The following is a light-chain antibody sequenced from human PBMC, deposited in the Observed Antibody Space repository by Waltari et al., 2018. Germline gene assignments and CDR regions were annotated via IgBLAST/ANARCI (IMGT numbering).Light chain of an antibody. CDR3: QVWDSSSDHPV. V-gene: IGLV3-21*04. CDR2: YDS. CDR1: NIGSKS. Sequence: SYVLTQPPSVSVAPGKTARITCGGNNIGSKSVHWYQQKPGQAPVLVIYYDSDWPSGIPERFSGSNAGNTATLTSSRVEAGDEADYYCQVWDSSSDHPVFGGGTKLTVL. J-gene: IGLJ2*01.